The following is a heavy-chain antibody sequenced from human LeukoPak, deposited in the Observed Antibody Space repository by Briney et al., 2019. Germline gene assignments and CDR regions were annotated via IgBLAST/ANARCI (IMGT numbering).Heavy chain of an antibody. Sequence: PGGSLRLSCAASGFTFSDYYMSWIRQAPGKGLEWVSYISSSGSTIYYADSVKGRFTISRDNAKNSLYLQMNSLRAEDAAIYYCARDGTTTRYNWFDSWGQGTLVTVSS. CDR3: ARDGTTTRYNWFDS. CDR2: ISSSGSTI. J-gene: IGHJ5*01. D-gene: IGHD1-7*01. CDR1: GFTFSDYY. V-gene: IGHV3-11*01.